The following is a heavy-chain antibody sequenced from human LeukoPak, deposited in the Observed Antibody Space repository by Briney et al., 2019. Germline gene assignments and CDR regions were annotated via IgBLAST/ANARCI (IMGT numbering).Heavy chain of an antibody. J-gene: IGHJ6*03. CDR3: ARRAWDYYYYYMDV. D-gene: IGHD7-27*01. V-gene: IGHV4-39*07. CDR2: IFYTGST. Sequence: SETLSLTCTVSGGSISSSNYYWAWIRQPPGKGLEWIGNIFYTGSTYYNPSLKSRVTISVDKSKNQFSLKLSSVTAADTAVYYCARRAWDYYYYYMDVWGKGTTVTVSS. CDR1: GGSISSSNYY.